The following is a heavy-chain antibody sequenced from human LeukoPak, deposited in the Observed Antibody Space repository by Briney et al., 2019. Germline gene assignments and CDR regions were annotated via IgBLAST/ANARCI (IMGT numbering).Heavy chain of an antibody. CDR1: GGSVSSSFYY. CDR3: ARLYCSGGNCYGAFDI. CDR2: IYYTGST. Sequence: PSETLSLTCTVSGGSVSSSFYYWGWIRQPPGKGLEWLGTIYYTGSTYYNPSLQSRVTISVDMSKNHFSLELSSVTAADTAVYYCARLYCSGGNCYGAFDIWGQGTMVTVSS. V-gene: IGHV4-39*02. D-gene: IGHD2-15*01. J-gene: IGHJ3*02.